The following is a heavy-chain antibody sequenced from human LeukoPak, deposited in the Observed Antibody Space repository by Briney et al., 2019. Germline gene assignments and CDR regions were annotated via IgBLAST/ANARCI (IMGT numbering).Heavy chain of an antibody. J-gene: IGHJ3*02. D-gene: IGHD3-10*01. V-gene: IGHV4-59*08. CDR3: ARLQMVRGVINAFEI. Sequence: PSETLSLTCTVSGGSISSYYWSWIRQPPGKGLEWIGHIYYSGSTNYNPSLKSRVTISADTSKNQFSLKLSSVTAADTAVYYCARLQMVRGVINAFEIWGQGTMVTVSP. CDR2: IYYSGST. CDR1: GGSISSYY.